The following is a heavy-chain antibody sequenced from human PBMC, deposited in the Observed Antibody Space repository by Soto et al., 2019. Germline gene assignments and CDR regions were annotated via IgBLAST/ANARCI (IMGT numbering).Heavy chain of an antibody. V-gene: IGHV2-5*02. CDR2: IYWDDDK. D-gene: IGHD6-19*01. Sequence: ITLKESGPKVVKPTQTLTLTCSLSGFSLNTGGVGVGWIRHPPGKALEWLAVIYWDDDKSWNPSLRDRLTITRDASDDQVVLTVTNMDPVDTGTYYCARRRGGFGGGWTTPYFDYWGQGTLVTVSS. J-gene: IGHJ4*02. CDR1: GFSLNTGGVG. CDR3: ARRRGGFGGGWTTPYFDY.